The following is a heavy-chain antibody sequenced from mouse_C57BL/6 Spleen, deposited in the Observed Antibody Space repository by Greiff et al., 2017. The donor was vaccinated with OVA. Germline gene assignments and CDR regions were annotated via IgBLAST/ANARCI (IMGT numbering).Heavy chain of an antibody. Sequence: EVKLEESGGGLVQPGGSMKLSCAASGFTFSDAWMDWVRQSPEKGLEWVAEIRNKANNHATYYAESVKGRFTISRDDSKSSVYLRMHSLRAEDAGIYARTRPEPDYFDYWGQGTTLTVSA. CDR2: IRNKANNHAT. V-gene: IGHV6-6*01. CDR1: GFTFSDAW. CDR3: TRPEPDYFDY. J-gene: IGHJ2*01.